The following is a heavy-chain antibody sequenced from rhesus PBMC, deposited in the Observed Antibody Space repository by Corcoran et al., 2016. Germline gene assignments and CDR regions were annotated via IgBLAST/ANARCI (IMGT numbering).Heavy chain of an antibody. V-gene: IGHV4S11*01. D-gene: IGHD7-45*01. CDR3: AREENWGDYFDY. CDR1: GGSISSSY. J-gene: IGHJ4*01. CDR2: IDRSGST. Sequence: QVQLQESGPGLVMPSETLSLTCAVSGGSISSSYWSWIRQAPGKGMGWIGRIDRSGSTYYNPTLKSRVTLSVDTSKNQLSLKLSSVTAADTAVYYCAREENWGDYFDYWGQGVLVTVSS.